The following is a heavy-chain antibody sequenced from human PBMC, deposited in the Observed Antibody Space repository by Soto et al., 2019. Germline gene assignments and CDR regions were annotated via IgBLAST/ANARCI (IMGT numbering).Heavy chain of an antibody. J-gene: IGHJ4*02. V-gene: IGHV3-7*01. CDR2: IKQDGSEK. Sequence: EVQLVESGGGLVQPGGSLRLSCAASGFTFSSYWMSWVRQAPGKGLEWVANIKQDGSEKYNVDFVKGRFTISRDNAKNSLYLQMNSLRVEDTAVYYCARAYGSGSLSGNWGQGTLVTVSS. CDR3: ARAYGSGSLSGN. D-gene: IGHD3-10*01. CDR1: GFTFSSYW.